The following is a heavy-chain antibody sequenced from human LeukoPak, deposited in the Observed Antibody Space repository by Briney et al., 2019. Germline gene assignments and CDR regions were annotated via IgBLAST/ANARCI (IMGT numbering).Heavy chain of an antibody. Sequence: SETLSLTCTVSGYSISSSYYWSWIRQPAGKGLEWIGRIYTSGSTNYNPSLKSRVTMSVDTSKNQFSLKLSSVTAADTAVYYCAREAYSSSLYYFDYWGQGTLVTVSS. CDR3: AREAYSSSLYYFDY. D-gene: IGHD6-13*01. V-gene: IGHV4-4*07. CDR2: IYTSGST. CDR1: GYSISSSYY. J-gene: IGHJ4*02.